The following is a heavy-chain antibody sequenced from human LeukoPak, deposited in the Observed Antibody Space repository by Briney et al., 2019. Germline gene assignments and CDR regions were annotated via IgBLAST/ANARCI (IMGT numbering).Heavy chain of an antibody. CDR1: GFTLNHYG. Sequence: GRSLRLSCAATGFTLNHYGMHWVRQAPGKRLEWVAVIWSDGTNTYYTDSVKGRFTISRVDSEKTVYLQMKSLRPEDTGVYYCARDAQRGFDYSNSLQYWGQGTPVTVST. D-gene: IGHD4-11*01. V-gene: IGHV3-33*01. J-gene: IGHJ4*02. CDR3: ARDAQRGFDYSNSLQY. CDR2: IWSDGTNT.